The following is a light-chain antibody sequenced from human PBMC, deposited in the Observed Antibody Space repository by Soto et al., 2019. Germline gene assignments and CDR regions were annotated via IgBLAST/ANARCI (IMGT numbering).Light chain of an antibody. CDR3: QQYYSFQNT. J-gene: IGKJ1*01. Sequence: DFQMTQSPSTLSASVGDRVTITCRASQSVSTWLAWYQQKPGKAPKLLIYGASSLESGVPSRFSGSGSGTDFTLTISSLQPDDFATYYCQQYYSFQNTFGQGPKVDIK. CDR2: GAS. V-gene: IGKV1-5*01. CDR1: QSVSTW.